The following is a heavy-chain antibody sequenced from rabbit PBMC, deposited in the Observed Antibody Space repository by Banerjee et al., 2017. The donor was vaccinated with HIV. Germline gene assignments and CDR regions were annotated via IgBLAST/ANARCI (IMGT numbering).Heavy chain of an antibody. CDR1: GFTISSSYY. J-gene: IGHJ4*01. D-gene: IGHD1-1*01. Sequence: QSLEESGGGLVQPEGSLALTCKASGFTISSSYYMCWVRQAPGKGLECIACIYADRSGSTYYANWAKGRFTISRTSSTTVTLEMTSLTAADTATYFCARDLDGVIGWNFGWWGPGTLVTVS. CDR3: ARDLDGVIGWNFGW. CDR2: IYADRSGST. V-gene: IGHV1S40*01.